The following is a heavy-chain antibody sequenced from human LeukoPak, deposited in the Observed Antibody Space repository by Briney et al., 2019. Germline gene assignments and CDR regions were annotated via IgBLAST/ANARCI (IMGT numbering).Heavy chain of an antibody. CDR2: INPNSGGT. J-gene: IGHJ5*02. D-gene: IGHD4-11*01. CDR1: GYTFTGYY. Sequence: ASVKVSCTASGYTFTGYYMHWVRQAPGQGLEWMGWINPNSGGTNYAQKFQGRVTMTRDTSISTAYMELSRLRSDDTAVYYCAREDNSNRPPNWFDPWGQGTLVTVSS. CDR3: AREDNSNRPPNWFDP. V-gene: IGHV1-2*02.